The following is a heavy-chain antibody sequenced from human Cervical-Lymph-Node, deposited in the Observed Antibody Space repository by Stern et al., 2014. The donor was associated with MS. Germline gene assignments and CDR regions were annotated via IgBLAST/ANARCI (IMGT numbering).Heavy chain of an antibody. V-gene: IGHV3-33*01. CDR3: AREGGNTAEYFQH. CDR2: IWYDGSNR. Sequence: VQLVESGGGVDKPGRSLRLSCAASGFTFSSSGMHWVRQAPGKGLEWLGIIWYDGSNRYYADSVKGRFTISRDNSKNTLYVQMNSLRAEDTAVYYCAREGGNTAEYFQHWGQGTLVTVSS. J-gene: IGHJ1*01. D-gene: IGHD4-23*01. CDR1: GFTFSSSG.